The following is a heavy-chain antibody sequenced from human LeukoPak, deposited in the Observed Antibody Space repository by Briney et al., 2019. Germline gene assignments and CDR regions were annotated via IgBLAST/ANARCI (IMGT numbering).Heavy chain of an antibody. D-gene: IGHD6-13*01. CDR1: GYSISRFYY. J-gene: IGHJ4*02. CDR2: IYHSGST. Sequence: SETLSLTCAVSGYSISRFYYWCWIRQPPGKGLEWIASIYHSGSTYYNPSLKSRITISVDTSKSQFSLKLTSVTAADAAVYYCATLAASAPRYFDYWGQGILVTVSS. V-gene: IGHV4-38-2*01. CDR3: ATLAASAPRYFDY.